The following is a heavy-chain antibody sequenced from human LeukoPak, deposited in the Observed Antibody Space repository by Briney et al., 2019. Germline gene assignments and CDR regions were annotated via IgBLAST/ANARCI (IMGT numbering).Heavy chain of an antibody. J-gene: IGHJ4*02. CDR2: ISGSGGST. CDR1: GFTFSSYA. CDR3: HRYCSSTSCYHWVY. V-gene: IGHV3-23*01. D-gene: IGHD2-2*01. Sequence: PGGSLRLSSAASGFTFSSYAMSWVRQAPGKGLEWGSAISGSGGSTYYADSVKGRFTISRDNSKNTLYLQMNSLRAEDTAVYYCHRYCSSTSCYHWVYWGQGTLVTVSS.